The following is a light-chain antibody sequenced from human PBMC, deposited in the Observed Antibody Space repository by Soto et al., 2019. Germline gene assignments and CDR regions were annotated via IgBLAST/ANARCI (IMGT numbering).Light chain of an antibody. Sequence: SALTQSPSASGSPGQSVTISCTGTSSDIGGYNSVSWYQQHPGKAPKVMIYDVTKRPSGVPDRFSGSKSGNTASLTVSALQAEDEADYYCSSYTDRKNLVFGTGTKVTVL. CDR3: SSYTDRKNLV. V-gene: IGLV2-8*01. CDR2: DVT. J-gene: IGLJ1*01. CDR1: SSDIGGYNS.